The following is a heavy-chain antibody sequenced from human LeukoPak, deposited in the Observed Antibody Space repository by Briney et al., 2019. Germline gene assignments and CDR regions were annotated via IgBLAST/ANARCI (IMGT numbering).Heavy chain of an antibody. J-gene: IGHJ3*02. CDR2: ISSSSSYI. Sequence: GGSLRLSCAASGFTVSSNYMSWVRQAPGKGLEWVSSISSSSSYIYYADSVKGRFTISRDNAKNSLYLQMNSLRAEDTAVYYCARERSIGGDDAFDIWGQGTMVTVSS. CDR1: GFTVSSNY. V-gene: IGHV3-21*01. CDR3: ARERSIGGDDAFDI. D-gene: IGHD6-6*01.